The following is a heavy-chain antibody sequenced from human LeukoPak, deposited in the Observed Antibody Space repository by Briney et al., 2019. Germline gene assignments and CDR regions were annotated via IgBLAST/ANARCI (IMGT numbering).Heavy chain of an antibody. Sequence: KPSETLSLTCTVSGYSISSGYYWGWIRQPPGKGLEWIGSIYHSGSTYYNPSLKSRVTISVDTSKNQISLKLSSVTAADTAVYYCARADYGDYFPYYFDYWGQGTLVTVSS. J-gene: IGHJ4*02. CDR2: IYHSGST. CDR1: GYSISSGYY. D-gene: IGHD4-17*01. CDR3: ARADYGDYFPYYFDY. V-gene: IGHV4-38-2*02.